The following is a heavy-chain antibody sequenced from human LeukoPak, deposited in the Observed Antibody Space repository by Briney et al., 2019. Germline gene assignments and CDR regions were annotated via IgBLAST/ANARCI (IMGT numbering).Heavy chain of an antibody. D-gene: IGHD4-23*01. V-gene: IGHV1-69*05. Sequence: SVKVSCKASGGTFSSYAISWVRQAPGQGLEWMGGITPIFGTANYAQKFQGRVTITTDESTSTAYMELSSLRSEDTAVYYCAGNSHGYYYYYMDVWGKGTTVTVSS. J-gene: IGHJ6*03. CDR2: ITPIFGTA. CDR3: AGNSHGYYYYYMDV. CDR1: GGTFSSYA.